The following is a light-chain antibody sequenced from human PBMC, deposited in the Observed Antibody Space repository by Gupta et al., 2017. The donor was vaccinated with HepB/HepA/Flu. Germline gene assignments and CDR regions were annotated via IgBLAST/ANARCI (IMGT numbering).Light chain of an antibody. V-gene: IGLV3-25*03. CDR1: ALRNKF. CDR2: KDT. Sequence: SYELTQPPSVSVSPGQTARITCSGDALRNKFVCWYQQKPGQAPVLLIYKDTQRPSGIPERISGSSSGATVTLTISGVQSEDVADYYCQSEDSSGTSVVFGGGTKLTVL. J-gene: IGLJ2*01. CDR3: QSEDSSGTSVV.